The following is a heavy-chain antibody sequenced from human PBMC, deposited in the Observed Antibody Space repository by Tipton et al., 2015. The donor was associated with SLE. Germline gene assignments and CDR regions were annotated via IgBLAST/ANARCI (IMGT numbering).Heavy chain of an antibody. J-gene: IGHJ4*01. D-gene: IGHD3-3*01. CDR1: GFTFGDYA. Sequence: GSLRLSCTASGFTFGDYAVGWVRQASGKGLEWVSTISGSGGSTYYTDSARGRFTVSRDNSNNTLYLQMSSLRAEDTAVYYCAKWGGYYFWSGPHYFDYWSQGTLVTVAS. V-gene: IGHV3-23*01. CDR2: ISGSGGST. CDR3: AKWGGYYFWSGPHYFDY.